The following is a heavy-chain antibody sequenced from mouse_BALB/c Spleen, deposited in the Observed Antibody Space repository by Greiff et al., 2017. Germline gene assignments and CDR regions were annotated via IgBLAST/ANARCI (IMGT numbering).Heavy chain of an antibody. V-gene: IGHV3-6*02. D-gene: IGHD2-4*01. J-gene: IGHJ3*01. Sequence: DVKLQESGPGLVKPSQSLSLTCSVTGYSITSGYYWNWIRQFPGNKLEWMGYISYDGSNNYNPSLKNRISITRDTSKNQFFLKLNSVTTEDTATYYCARDDYGGFAYSGQGTLVTVSA. CDR3: ARDDYGGFAY. CDR1: GYSITSGYY. CDR2: ISYDGSN.